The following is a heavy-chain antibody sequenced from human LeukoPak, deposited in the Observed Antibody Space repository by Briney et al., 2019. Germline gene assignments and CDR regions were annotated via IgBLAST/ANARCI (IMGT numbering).Heavy chain of an antibody. CDR2: ISYDGSNK. V-gene: IGHV3-30*18. Sequence: GRSLRLSCAASGFTFSSYGMHWVRQAPGKGLEWVAVISYDGSNKYYADSVKGRFTISRDNSKNTLYLQMDSLRAEDTAVYYCAKDSFRGSGSYYAEYFQYWGQGTLVTVSS. D-gene: IGHD1-26*01. CDR3: AKDSFRGSGSYYAEYFQY. CDR1: GFTFSSYG. J-gene: IGHJ1*01.